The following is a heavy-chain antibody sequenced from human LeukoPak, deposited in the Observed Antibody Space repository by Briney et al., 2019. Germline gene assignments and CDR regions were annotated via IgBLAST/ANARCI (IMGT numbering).Heavy chain of an antibody. D-gene: IGHD3-10*01. CDR1: GFTFSSYG. CDR2: IRYDGSNK. Sequence: GGSLRLSCAASGFTFSSYGVHWVRQAPGKGLEWVAFIRYDGSNKYYADSVKGRFTISRDNSKNTLYLQMNSLRAEDTAVYYCAKGDYYGSVYYYYGMDVWGQGTTVTVSS. J-gene: IGHJ6*02. V-gene: IGHV3-30*02. CDR3: AKGDYYGSVYYYYGMDV.